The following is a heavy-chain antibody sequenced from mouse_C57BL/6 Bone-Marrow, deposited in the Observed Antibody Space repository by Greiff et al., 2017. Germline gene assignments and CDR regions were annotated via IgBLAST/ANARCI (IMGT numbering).Heavy chain of an antibody. J-gene: IGHJ3*01. Sequence: VQGVESGAELARPGASVKLSCKASGYTFTSYGISWVKQRTGQGLEWIGEIYPRSGNTYYNEKFKGKATLTADKSSSTAYMELRSLTSEDSAVYFCARGGYYYGSSPWFAYWGQGTLVTVYA. D-gene: IGHD1-1*01. CDR3: ARGGYYYGSSPWFAY. CDR1: GYTFTSYG. CDR2: IYPRSGNT. V-gene: IGHV1-81*01.